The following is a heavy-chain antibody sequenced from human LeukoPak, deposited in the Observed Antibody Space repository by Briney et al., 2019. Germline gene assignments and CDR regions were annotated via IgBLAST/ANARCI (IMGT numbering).Heavy chain of an antibody. CDR3: ARGTSHSSRMDV. Sequence: SETLSLTCAVYGGSLSGYYWSWIRQPPGKGLEWIGEINHSGSTNYNPSLKSRVTISVDAFKNQFSLKLSSVTAADTAVYYCARGTSHSSRMDVWGQGTTVTVSS. V-gene: IGHV4-34*01. CDR2: INHSGST. D-gene: IGHD2-15*01. J-gene: IGHJ6*02. CDR1: GGSLSGYY.